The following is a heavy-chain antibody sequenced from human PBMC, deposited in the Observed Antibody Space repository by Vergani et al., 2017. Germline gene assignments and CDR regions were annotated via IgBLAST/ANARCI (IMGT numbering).Heavy chain of an antibody. CDR2: ISYDGSNK. Sequence: QVQLVESGGGVVQPGRSLRLSCAASGFTFSSYAMHWVRQAPGKGLEWVAVISYDGSNKYYADSVKGRFTISRDNSKNTLYLQMNSLRAEDTAVYYCARGGVATWEVGVLDYWGQGTLVTVSS. D-gene: IGHD5-12*01. J-gene: IGHJ4*02. V-gene: IGHV3-30*01. CDR1: GFTFSSYA. CDR3: ARGGVATWEVGVLDY.